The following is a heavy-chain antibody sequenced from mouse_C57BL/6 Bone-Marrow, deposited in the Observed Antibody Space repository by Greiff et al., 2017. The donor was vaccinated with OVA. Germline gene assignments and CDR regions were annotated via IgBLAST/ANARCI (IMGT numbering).Heavy chain of an antibody. CDR1: GYTFTSYW. Sequence: QVQLQQPGAELVRPGSSVKLSCKASGYTFTSYWMHWVKQRPIQGLEWIGNIDPSDSETHYNQKFKDKATLTVDKSSSTAYMQLSILTSEDSAVYYCARSVYYGSSYDAMDYWGQGTSVTVSS. CDR2: IDPSDSET. V-gene: IGHV1-52*01. J-gene: IGHJ4*01. CDR3: ARSVYYGSSYDAMDY. D-gene: IGHD1-1*01.